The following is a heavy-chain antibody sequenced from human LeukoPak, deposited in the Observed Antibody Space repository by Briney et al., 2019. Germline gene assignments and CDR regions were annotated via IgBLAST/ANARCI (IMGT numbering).Heavy chain of an antibody. CDR1: GYTFTSYG. CDR2: ISAYNGNT. D-gene: IGHD3-10*01. J-gene: IGHJ5*02. V-gene: IGHV1-18*01. CDR3: ARGEFGGSGILYHWFDP. Sequence: ASVKVSCKASGYTFTSYGISWVRQAPGQGLEWMGWISAYNGNTNYARKLQGRVTMTTDTSTSTAYMELSSLRSEDTAVYYCARGEFGGSGILYHWFDPWGQGTLVTVCS.